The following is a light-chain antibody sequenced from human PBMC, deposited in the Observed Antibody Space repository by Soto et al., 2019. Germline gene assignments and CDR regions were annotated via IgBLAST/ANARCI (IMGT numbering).Light chain of an antibody. J-gene: IGKJ4*01. CDR1: QSLLDSDGKTF. CDR3: LQSLQLPLT. V-gene: IGKV2D-29*01. CDR2: EVS. Sequence: TQTPLSLSATPGQPASMSCKSSQSLLDSDGKTFLYWYVQKAGQPPQLLIYEVSNRFAGAPDRFSGSGSGTDFTLKISRVEAEDVATYYCLQSLQLPLTFGGGTKVEIK.